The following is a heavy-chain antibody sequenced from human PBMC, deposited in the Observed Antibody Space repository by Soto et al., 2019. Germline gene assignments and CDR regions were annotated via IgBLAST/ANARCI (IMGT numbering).Heavy chain of an antibody. CDR3: AKVPNWGYSYYFDY. V-gene: IGHV3-23*01. D-gene: IGHD7-27*01. CDR2: ISSSGDNT. Sequence: QRLSCAASGFTFSNYAMSWVRQAPGKGLEWVSTISSSGDNTYYADSVKGRLTISRDNSKNTLYLQMYSLRADDTAIYYCAKVPNWGYSYYFDYWGQGTLVTVSS. J-gene: IGHJ4*02. CDR1: GFTFSNYA.